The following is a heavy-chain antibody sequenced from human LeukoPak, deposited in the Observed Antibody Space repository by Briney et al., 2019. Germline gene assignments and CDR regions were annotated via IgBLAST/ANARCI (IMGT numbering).Heavy chain of an antibody. CDR2: INHSGST. Sequence: PSETLSLTCAVYGGSFSGYYWSWIRQPPGKGLEWIGEINHSGSTNYNPSLKSRVTISVDTSKNQFSLKLSSVTAADTAVYYCARAQGTAYYDFWSGYYSPVYFDYWGQGTLVTVSS. V-gene: IGHV4-34*01. CDR1: GGSFSGYY. D-gene: IGHD3-3*01. J-gene: IGHJ4*02. CDR3: ARAQGTAYYDFWSGYYSPVYFDY.